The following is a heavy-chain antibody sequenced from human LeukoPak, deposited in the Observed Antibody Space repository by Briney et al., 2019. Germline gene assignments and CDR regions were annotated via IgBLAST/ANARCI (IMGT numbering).Heavy chain of an antibody. CDR1: GGSISSGDYY. D-gene: IGHD3-22*01. CDR2: IYYSGST. CDR3: ARDPADSSGYTPSY. J-gene: IGHJ4*02. V-gene: IGHV4-30-4*01. Sequence: SQTLSLTCTVSGGSISSGDYYWSWIRQPPGKGLEWIGYIYYSGSTYYNPSLESRVTISVDTSKNQFSLKLSSVTAADTAVYYCARDPADSSGYTPSYWGQGTLVTVSS.